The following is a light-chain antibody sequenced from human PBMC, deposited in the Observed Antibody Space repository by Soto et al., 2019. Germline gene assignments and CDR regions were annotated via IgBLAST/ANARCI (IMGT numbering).Light chain of an antibody. Sequence: DIQMTQSPSSLSAPVGDRVTITCRASQGISNYLAWYQQKAGKVPKLLIYDASTLQSGVPSRFSGSGSGTDFTLTISSLQPEDVATYYCQKYNSAPWTFGQGTKVDIK. CDR1: QGISNY. CDR2: DAS. J-gene: IGKJ1*01. CDR3: QKYNSAPWT. V-gene: IGKV1-27*01.